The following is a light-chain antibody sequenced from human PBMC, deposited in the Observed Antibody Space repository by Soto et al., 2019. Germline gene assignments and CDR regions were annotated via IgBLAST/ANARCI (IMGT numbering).Light chain of an antibody. CDR2: WAS. V-gene: IGKV4-1*01. Sequence: DIMMTQSPDSLAVSLGERATINCKSSQSVLYSSNNKNYLAWYQQKPGQPPKLLIYWASTRESGVPDRFIGSGSGKDFTLTISSLQAEDVAVYYCQQYYSTPWTFGQGTKVEIK. CDR3: QQYYSTPWT. J-gene: IGKJ1*01. CDR1: QSVLYSSNNKNY.